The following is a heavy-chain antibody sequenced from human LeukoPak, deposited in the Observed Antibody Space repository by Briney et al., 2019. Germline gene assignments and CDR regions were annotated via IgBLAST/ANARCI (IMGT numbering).Heavy chain of an antibody. D-gene: IGHD3-10*01. CDR2: IYHSGST. J-gene: IGHJ4*02. CDR1: GGSISSGGYS. V-gene: IGHV4-30-2*01. Sequence: PSETLSLTCAVSGGSISSGGYSWSWIRQPPGKGLEWIGYIYHSGSTYYNPPLKSRVTISVDRSKNQFSLKLSSVTAADTAVYYCAREVLDYYGSGSYSYYLDYWGQGTLVTVSS. CDR3: AREVLDYYGSGSYSYYLDY.